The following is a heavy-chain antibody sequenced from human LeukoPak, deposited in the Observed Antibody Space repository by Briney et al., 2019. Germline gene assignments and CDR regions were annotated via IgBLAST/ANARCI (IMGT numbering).Heavy chain of an antibody. CDR3: ARGITISGSGMFDY. J-gene: IGHJ4*02. Sequence: ASVKVSCKPSGYTFTGYYIHWVRQAPGQGLEWMGWINPNSGATNYAQEFQGRVAMTRDTSISTAYMELSGLTYDDAAVYHCARGITISGSGMFDYWGQGTLVTVSS. V-gene: IGHV1-2*02. CDR2: INPNSGAT. CDR1: GYTFTGYY. D-gene: IGHD3-9*01.